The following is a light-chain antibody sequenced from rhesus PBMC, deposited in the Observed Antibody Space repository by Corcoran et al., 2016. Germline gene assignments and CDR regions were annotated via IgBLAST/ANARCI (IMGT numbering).Light chain of an antibody. Sequence: EIVMTQSPATLSLPPGERATLSCRASQSVTSSLAWYQQKPGQTPKLLIYGASSRATGIPDTFSGSGSGTGFTLTISSLVPEDVGVYYCQQDYTWPLTFGGGTKVEL. CDR2: GAS. J-gene: IGKJ4*01. CDR3: QQDYTWPLT. CDR1: QSVTSS. V-gene: IGKV3-42*01.